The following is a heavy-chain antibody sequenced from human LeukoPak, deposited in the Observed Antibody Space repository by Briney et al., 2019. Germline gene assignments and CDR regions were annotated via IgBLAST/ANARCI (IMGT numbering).Heavy chain of an antibody. V-gene: IGHV4-39*01. CDR2: IYYSGST. CDR1: GGPISSSSYY. D-gene: IGHD2-21*02. J-gene: IGHJ4*02. CDR3: ARVTAIAKIFDY. Sequence: SETLSLTCTVSGGPISSSSYYWGWIRQPPGKGLEWIGSIYYSGSTYYNPSLKSRVTISVDTSKNQFSLKLSSVTAADTAVYYCARVTAIAKIFDYWGQGTLVTVSS.